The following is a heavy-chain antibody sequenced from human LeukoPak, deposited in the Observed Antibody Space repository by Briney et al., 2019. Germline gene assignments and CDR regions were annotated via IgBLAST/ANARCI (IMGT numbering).Heavy chain of an antibody. Sequence: ASVKVSCKASGYTFTGYYIHWVRQAPGQGLEWMGWIYPSSGDIDYSHIFEGRVTMTRDTSISTAYMELSRLTSDDTAVYYCARAAIAVAGDYNYHYMDVWGKGTTVTVSS. CDR1: GYTFTGYY. V-gene: IGHV1-2*07. CDR2: IYPSSGDI. CDR3: ARAAIAVAGDYNYHYMDV. J-gene: IGHJ6*03. D-gene: IGHD6-19*01.